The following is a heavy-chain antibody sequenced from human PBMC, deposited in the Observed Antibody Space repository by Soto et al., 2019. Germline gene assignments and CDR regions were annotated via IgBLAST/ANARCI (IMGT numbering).Heavy chain of an antibody. J-gene: IGHJ4*02. D-gene: IGHD6-19*01. CDR2: IYGGGTT. Sequence: GGSLRLSCAASGFAVSSKYMTWVRQAPGKGLEWVSVIYGGGTTYYADSVKGRFTISRDTSKNTLYLQMNSLRAEDTAVYYCVQTTGWPGFDFWGQGTLVTVYS. CDR3: VQTTGWPGFDF. V-gene: IGHV3-53*01. CDR1: GFAVSSKY.